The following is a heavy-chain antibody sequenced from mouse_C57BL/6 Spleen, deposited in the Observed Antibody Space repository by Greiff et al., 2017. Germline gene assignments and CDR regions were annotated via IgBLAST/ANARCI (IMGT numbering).Heavy chain of an antibody. D-gene: IGHD4-1*01. CDR3: ARSELGRYYFDY. V-gene: IGHV7-3*01. Sequence: EVKLMESGGGLVQPGGSLSLSCAASGFTFTDYYMSWVRQPPGKALEWLGFIRNKANGYTTEYSASVKGRFTISRDNSQSILYLQMNALRAEDSATYDCARSELGRYYFDYWGQGTTLTVSS. CDR2: IRNKANGYTT. CDR1: GFTFTDYY. J-gene: IGHJ2*01.